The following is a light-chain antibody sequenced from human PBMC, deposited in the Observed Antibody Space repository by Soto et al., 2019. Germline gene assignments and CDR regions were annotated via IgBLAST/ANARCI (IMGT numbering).Light chain of an antibody. CDR2: FGS. Sequence: DMEITQSPLTLHVTRGDLAYHSLSASQMLLYNNTYNYLDWYVQKPGHSPQLLIYFGSNRAPGVPDRFSGSGSGTDFTLKINRVEAEDVGTYYCMQALQSRTCGEGKRLAIK. CDR1: QMLLYNNTYNY. V-gene: IGKV2-28*01. J-gene: IGKJ5*01. CDR3: MQALQSRT.